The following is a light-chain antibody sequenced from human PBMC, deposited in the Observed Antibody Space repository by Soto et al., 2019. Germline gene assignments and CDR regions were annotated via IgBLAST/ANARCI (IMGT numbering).Light chain of an antibody. CDR3: QQYNSYSQT. CDR2: DAS. Sequence: DIQMTQSPSTLSASVGDTVTITCRASESISSWLAWYQQKPGKAPKLLIYDASSLESGVPSRFSGSGSGTEFTLTISSLQPDDFATYYCQQYNSYSQTFGQGTKVDI. V-gene: IGKV1-5*01. CDR1: ESISSW. J-gene: IGKJ1*01.